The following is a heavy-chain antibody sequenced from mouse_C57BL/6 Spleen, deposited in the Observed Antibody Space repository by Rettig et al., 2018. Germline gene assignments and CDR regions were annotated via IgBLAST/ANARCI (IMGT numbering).Heavy chain of an antibody. Sequence: QVQLQQSGPELVKPGASVKISCKASGYAFSSSWMNWVKQRPGKGLEWIGRIYPGDGDTNYNGKFKGKATLTADKSSSTAYMQLSSLTSEDSAVYFCATFITTVVATDYAMDYWGQGTSVT. V-gene: IGHV1-82*01. CDR1: GYAFSSSW. CDR3: ATFITTVVATDYAMDY. CDR2: IYPGDGDT. D-gene: IGHD1-1*01. J-gene: IGHJ4*01.